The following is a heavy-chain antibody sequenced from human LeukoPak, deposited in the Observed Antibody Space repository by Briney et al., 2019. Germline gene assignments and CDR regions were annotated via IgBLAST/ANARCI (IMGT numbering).Heavy chain of an antibody. V-gene: IGHV1-69*04. J-gene: IGHJ4*02. D-gene: IGHD3-22*01. CDR1: GGTFSTYA. Sequence: SVKVSCKASGGTFSTYAIIWVRQAPGQGLEWMGRIIPILGIANYAQKFQGRVTITADKSTSTSYMELTSLRSEDTAMYYCAGTYYYDSSGLDYWGQGTLVTVSS. CDR3: AGTYYYDSSGLDY. CDR2: IIPILGIA.